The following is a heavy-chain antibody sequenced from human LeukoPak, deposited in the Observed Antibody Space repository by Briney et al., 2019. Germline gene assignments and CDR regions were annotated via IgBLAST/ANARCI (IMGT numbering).Heavy chain of an antibody. J-gene: IGHJ6*02. Sequence: PSETLSLTCTVSGGSISSSSYYWSWIRQPPGKGLEWIGYIYYSGSTNYNPSLKSRVTISVDTSKNQFSLKLSSVTAADTAVYYCARVPPPSYYGMDVWGQGTTVTVSS. V-gene: IGHV4-61*01. CDR2: IYYSGST. CDR3: ARVPPPSYYGMDV. CDR1: GGSISSSSYY.